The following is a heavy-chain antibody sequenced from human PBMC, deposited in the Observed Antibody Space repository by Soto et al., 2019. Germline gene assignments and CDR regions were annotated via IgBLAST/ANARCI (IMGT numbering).Heavy chain of an antibody. J-gene: IGHJ4*02. CDR2: IYYSGST. CDR3: ARAGVWFGELYFYDY. CDR1: GGSISSYY. D-gene: IGHD3-10*01. V-gene: IGHV4-59*01. Sequence: SETLSLTCTVSGGSISSYYWSWIRQPPGKGLEWIGYIYYSGSTNYNPSLKSRVTISVDTSKNQFSLKLSSVTAADTAVYYCARAGVWFGELYFYDYWGQGTLVTVSS.